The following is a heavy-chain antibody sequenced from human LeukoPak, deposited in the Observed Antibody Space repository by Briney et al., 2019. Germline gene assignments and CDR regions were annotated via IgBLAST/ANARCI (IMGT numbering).Heavy chain of an antibody. CDR3: ALGVYYFDY. CDR2: INQDGTEK. D-gene: IGHD1-26*01. J-gene: IGHJ4*02. CDR1: GFTFSSYW. V-gene: IGHV3-7*01. Sequence: GGSLRLSCAASGFTFSSYWMSWVRQAPRKGLEWVANINQDGTEKYYVDSVKGRFTISRDNAKNSVYLQMNSLRAEDTAVYYCALGVYYFDYWGQGTLVTVSP.